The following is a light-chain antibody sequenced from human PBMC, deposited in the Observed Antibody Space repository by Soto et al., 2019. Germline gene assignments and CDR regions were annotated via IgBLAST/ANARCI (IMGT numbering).Light chain of an antibody. J-gene: IGLJ1*01. V-gene: IGLV2-23*02. CDR3: CSYAGSSTLYV. CDR2: EVN. CDR1: SSDIGTYNL. Sequence: QSALTQPASVSGSPGQSITIYCTGTSSDIGTYNLVSWYQQHPRKAPKLMIYEVNKRPSGVSDRFSGSKSGNTASLTISGLQAEDEADYYCCSYAGSSTLYVFGTGTKVTVL.